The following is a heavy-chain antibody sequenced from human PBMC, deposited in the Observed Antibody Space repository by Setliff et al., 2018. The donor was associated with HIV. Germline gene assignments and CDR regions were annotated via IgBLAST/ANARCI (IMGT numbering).Heavy chain of an antibody. CDR1: GGSITSSSYY. D-gene: IGHD2-21*01. Sequence: SETLSLTCTVSGGSITSSSYYWGWIRQVPGKGLEWIGSLYYSGNTYYNPSLKSRVTISADKSKNQFSLKLSSVTAADTAVYYCARQPYPHLCYYMDVWGKGTAVTVSS. CDR3: ARQPYPHLCYYMDV. V-gene: IGHV4-39*01. CDR2: LYYSGNT. J-gene: IGHJ6*03.